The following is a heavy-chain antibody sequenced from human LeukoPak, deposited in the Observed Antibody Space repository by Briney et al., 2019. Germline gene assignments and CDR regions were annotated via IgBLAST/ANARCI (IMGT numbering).Heavy chain of an antibody. CDR2: ISSSSSTI. V-gene: IGHV3-48*01. CDR3: AKDRQTRWGSWYGSGYYFDY. J-gene: IGHJ4*02. CDR1: GFTFSSYS. D-gene: IGHD6-13*01. Sequence: GGSLRLSCAASGFTFSSYSMNWVHQAPGKGLEWVSYISSSSSTIYYADSVKGRFTISRDNAKNSLYLQMNSLRAEDTAVYYCAKDRQTRWGSWYGSGYYFDYWGQGTLVTVSS.